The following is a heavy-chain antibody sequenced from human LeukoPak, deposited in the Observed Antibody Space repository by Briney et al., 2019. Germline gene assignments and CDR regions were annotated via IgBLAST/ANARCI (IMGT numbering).Heavy chain of an antibody. CDR2: VYYSGST. J-gene: IGHJ2*01. D-gene: IGHD2-15*01. V-gene: IGHV4-39*01. CDR3: ARPPYCSGGSCFSGGYWYFDL. CDR1: GDSISSTNYY. Sequence: PSETLSLTCTVSGDSISSTNYYWGWIRQFPGKGLEWIGSVYYSGSTYYNPSLKSRVTISVDTSKNQFSLKLSSVTAADTAVYYCARPPYCSGGSCFSGGYWYFDLWGRDTLVTVSS.